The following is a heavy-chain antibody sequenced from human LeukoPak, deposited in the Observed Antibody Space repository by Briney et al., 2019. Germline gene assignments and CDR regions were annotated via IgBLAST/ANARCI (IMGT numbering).Heavy chain of an antibody. CDR1: GFTFSDYY. V-gene: IGHV3-11*05. CDR3: AKEGYSSNWPYFDY. Sequence: GGSLRLSCAASGFTFSDYYMSWIRQAPGQGLEWLSYISSSSTYTNYADSVKGRFTISRDTSKNTLYLQMNSLRVEDTAVYYCAKEGYSSNWPYFDYWGQGTLVTVSS. J-gene: IGHJ4*02. D-gene: IGHD6-13*01. CDR2: ISSSSTYT.